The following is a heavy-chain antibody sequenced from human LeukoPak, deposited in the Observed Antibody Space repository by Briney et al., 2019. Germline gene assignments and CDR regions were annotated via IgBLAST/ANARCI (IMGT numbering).Heavy chain of an antibody. CDR1: GGSLTNYY. D-gene: IGHD5-12*01. Sequence: SETLSLTCTVSGGSLTNYYWSSIRPPAGKGLEWIGRISASGNTNYNPALKSRVTMSVDTSMNLFALKVTSVTAADTAVYYCASRIASGYDVDYWGQGTLVTVSS. CDR3: ASRIASGYDVDY. CDR2: ISASGNT. V-gene: IGHV4-4*07. J-gene: IGHJ4*02.